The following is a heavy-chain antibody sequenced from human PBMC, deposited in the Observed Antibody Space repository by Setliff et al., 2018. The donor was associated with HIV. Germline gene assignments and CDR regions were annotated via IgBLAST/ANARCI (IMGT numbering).Heavy chain of an antibody. Sequence: GGSLRLSCAASGFTFSNHAMSWVRQAPGKGLEWVSSISSSSSYIYYADSVKGRFTISRDNAKNSLYLQMNSLRAEDTAVYYCARDRAESYYYYYYYMDVWGKGTTVTVSS. CDR1: GFTFSNHA. CDR3: ARDRAESYYYYYYYMDV. CDR2: ISSSSSYI. V-gene: IGHV3-21*01. D-gene: IGHD3-10*01. J-gene: IGHJ6*03.